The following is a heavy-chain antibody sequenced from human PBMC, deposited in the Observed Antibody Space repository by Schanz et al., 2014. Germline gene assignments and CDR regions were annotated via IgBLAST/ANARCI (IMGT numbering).Heavy chain of an antibody. D-gene: IGHD1-7*01. V-gene: IGHV3-23*04. CDR1: GFAFSSFA. CDR2: ISANDYDT. J-gene: IGHJ6*02. CDR3: AREYKWNYNDYYDMDV. Sequence: EVFLVEFGGGLVQPGGSLRLSCAASGFAFSSFALSWVRQSPGKGLEWVSAISANDYDTYYAPSVKGRFTISRDNSKNTLYLQMNSLRAEDTAVYYCAREYKWNYNDYYDMDVWGQGTTVTVSS.